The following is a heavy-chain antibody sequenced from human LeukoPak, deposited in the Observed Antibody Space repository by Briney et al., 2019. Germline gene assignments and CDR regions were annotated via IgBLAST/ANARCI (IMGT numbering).Heavy chain of an antibody. CDR3: ARGGGKRYCSGGSCYSHYYYYGMDV. J-gene: IGHJ6*02. CDR2: INGSGST. D-gene: IGHD2-15*01. V-gene: IGHV4-34*01. CDR1: GGSFSGFY. Sequence: ETLSLTCAVCGGSFSGFYLSWIRQPPGKGLEWMGEINGSGSTNYDPSLKSRFTISVDTSKNQLSMKLSYVTAAETAVYYCARGGGKRYCSGGSCYSHYYYYGMDVWGQGTTVTVSS.